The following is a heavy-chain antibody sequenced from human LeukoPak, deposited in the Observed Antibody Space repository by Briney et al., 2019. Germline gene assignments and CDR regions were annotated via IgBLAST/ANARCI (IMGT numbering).Heavy chain of an antibody. CDR2: IYPGDSDT. V-gene: IGHV5-51*01. D-gene: IGHD3-10*01. CDR1: GYSFTSYW. Sequence: GESLKISCKGSGYSFTSYWIGWVREMPGKGPEWMGIIYPGDSDTRYSPSFQGQVTISADKSISTAYLQWSSLKASDTAMYYCARRDITMVRGVINNAFDIWGQGTMVTVSS. CDR3: ARRDITMVRGVINNAFDI. J-gene: IGHJ3*02.